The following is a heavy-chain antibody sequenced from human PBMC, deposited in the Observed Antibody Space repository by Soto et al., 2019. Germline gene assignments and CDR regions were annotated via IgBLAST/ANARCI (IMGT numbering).Heavy chain of an antibody. J-gene: IGHJ4*02. CDR3: ARGAIGNWGSSGCDSFDY. V-gene: IGHV1-69*13. CDR1: GGTFSSYA. Sequence: GASVKVSCKASGGTFSSYAISWVRQAPGQGLEWMGGIIPIFGTANYAQKFQGRVTITADESTSTAYMELSSLRSEDTAVYYCARGAIGNWGSSGCDSFDYWGQGTLVTVSS. D-gene: IGHD3-22*01. CDR2: IIPIFGTA.